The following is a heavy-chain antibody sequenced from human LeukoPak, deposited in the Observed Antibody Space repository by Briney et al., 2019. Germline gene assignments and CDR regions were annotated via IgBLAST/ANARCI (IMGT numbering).Heavy chain of an antibody. CDR1: GYTFTSYD. CDR2: MNPNSGNT. D-gene: IGHD3-9*01. CDR3: ARVGKNIFDVRPSPRRNWFDP. Sequence: ASVKVSCKASGYTFTSYDINWVRQATGQGLEWMGWMNPNSGNTGYAQKFQGRVTMTRNTSISTAYMELSSLRSEDTAVYYCARVGKNIFDVRPSPRRNWFDPWGQGTLVTVSS. V-gene: IGHV1-8*01. J-gene: IGHJ5*02.